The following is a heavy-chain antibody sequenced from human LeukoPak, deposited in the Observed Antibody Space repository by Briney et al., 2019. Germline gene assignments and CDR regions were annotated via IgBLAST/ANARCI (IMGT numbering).Heavy chain of an antibody. J-gene: IGHJ4*02. V-gene: IGHV4-38-2*02. CDR2: AYHSGTT. CDR3: ARVSDDEHGGNSGAVYFES. D-gene: IGHD4-23*01. Sequence: CWGWIRQSPGKGLEWIGNAYHSGTTYSNPSLRSRVSISVDTSKNQFSLKLSSVTAADTAIYYCARVSDDEHGGNSGAVYFESWGQGTVVTVSS. CDR1: C.